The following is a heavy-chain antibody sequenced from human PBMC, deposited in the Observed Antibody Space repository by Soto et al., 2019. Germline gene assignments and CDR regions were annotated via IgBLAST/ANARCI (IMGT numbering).Heavy chain of an antibody. Sequence: QVQLQQWGAGLLKPSETLSLTCAVYGGSFSDFYWTWISQLPGTGLEWIGEINHSGSTNYNPSLKSRVAISVDTAKNQFSLNLRSVTAADTAVYYCGPRGAVADPRGYWGQGTLVTVSS. V-gene: IGHV4-34*01. CDR3: GPRGAVADPRGY. CDR1: GGSFSDFY. CDR2: INHSGST. J-gene: IGHJ4*02. D-gene: IGHD6-19*01.